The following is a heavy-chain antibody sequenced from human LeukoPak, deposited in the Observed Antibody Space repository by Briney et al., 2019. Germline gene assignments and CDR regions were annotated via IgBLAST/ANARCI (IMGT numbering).Heavy chain of an antibody. CDR3: AREGSAFDI. J-gene: IGHJ3*02. V-gene: IGHV4-38-2*02. CDR1: GYSISTAHY. Sequence: SETLSLTCTVSGYSISTAHYWGWIRQPPGKGLEWIGNIYHSGSTYYNPSLKSRVTISLDTSKNQFSLKLSSVTAADTAVYYCAREGSAFDIWGQGTMVTVSS. CDR2: IYHSGST.